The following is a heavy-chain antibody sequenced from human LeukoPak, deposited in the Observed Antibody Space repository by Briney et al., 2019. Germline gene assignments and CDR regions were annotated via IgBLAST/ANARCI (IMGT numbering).Heavy chain of an antibody. CDR3: AKSWRYYDSSGYYAFDI. CDR1: GFTFSSYA. V-gene: IGHV3-23*01. J-gene: IGHJ3*02. D-gene: IGHD3-22*01. CDR2: ITDSVGGT. Sequence: GGSLRLSCAASGFTFSSYAMSWVRQAPGKGLEWVASITDSVGGTHYGDSVKGRFTLSRDNSKNTLDLQMSSLRAEDTAIYYCAKSWRYYDSSGYYAFDIWGQGTMVTVSS.